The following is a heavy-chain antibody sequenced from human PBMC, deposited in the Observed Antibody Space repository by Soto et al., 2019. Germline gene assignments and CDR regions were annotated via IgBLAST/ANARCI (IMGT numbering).Heavy chain of an antibody. Sequence: QVQLVQSGAEVKKPGASVKVCCKASGYTFTGYYMHWVRQAPGQGLEWMGWINPNSGGTNYAQKFQGWVTMTRDTSISTAYMELSRLRSDDTAVYYCAMTGYDILTGYPRPWFDPWGQGTLVTVSS. CDR3: AMTGYDILTGYPRPWFDP. J-gene: IGHJ5*02. CDR2: INPNSGGT. CDR1: GYTFTGYY. D-gene: IGHD3-9*01. V-gene: IGHV1-2*04.